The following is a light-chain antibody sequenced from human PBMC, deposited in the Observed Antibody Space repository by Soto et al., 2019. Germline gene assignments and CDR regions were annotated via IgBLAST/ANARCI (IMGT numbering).Light chain of an antibody. J-gene: IGKJ4*01. CDR1: QSDLYSSNNKNY. CDR2: WAS. Sequence: DIVMTQSPDSLAVSLGERATINCKSSQSDLYSSNNKNYLAWYQQKPGQPPKLLIYWASTRESGVPDRFSGSGSGTDFTLTISSLQAEDVAVYYCQQYYSNHPLTFGGGTKVEIK. CDR3: QQYYSNHPLT. V-gene: IGKV4-1*01.